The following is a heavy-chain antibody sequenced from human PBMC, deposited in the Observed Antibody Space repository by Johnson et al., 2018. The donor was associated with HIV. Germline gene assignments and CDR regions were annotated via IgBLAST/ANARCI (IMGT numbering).Heavy chain of an antibody. Sequence: VQLVESGGGVVQPGRSLRLSCAASGFTFSTYAMHWVRQATGKGLEWVAVISYDGSNKYYADSVKGRFTISRDNSKNTLYLQMNSLRAEDTAVYYCARDPDIWGQGTMVTVSS. CDR1: GFTFSTYA. J-gene: IGHJ3*02. CDR2: ISYDGSNK. CDR3: ARDPDI. V-gene: IGHV3-30*04.